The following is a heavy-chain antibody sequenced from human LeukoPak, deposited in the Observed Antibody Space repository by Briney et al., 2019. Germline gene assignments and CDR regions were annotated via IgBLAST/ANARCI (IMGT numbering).Heavy chain of an antibody. D-gene: IGHD3-22*01. J-gene: IGHJ4*02. CDR3: ARVSLTMIFNY. V-gene: IGHV4-61*01. Sequence: PSETLSLTCTVSGDSVSSSSYYWSWIRQPPGKGLEWIGYILYGGSTSYTPSHKSRVTISVDTSKNQVSLKLSSVTAADTAVYYCARVSLTMIFNYRGQGTLVTVSS. CDR2: ILYGGST. CDR1: GDSVSSSSYY.